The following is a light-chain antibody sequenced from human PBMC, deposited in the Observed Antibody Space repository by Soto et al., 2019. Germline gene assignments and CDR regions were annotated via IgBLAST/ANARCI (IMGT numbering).Light chain of an antibody. Sequence: EIVLIQSPATLSLSPGERATLSCRANQSVGSYLAWYQHKPDKAPRLLITDASNRATGIPARFSGSGSETDFTLTISSLEPEDSAVYYCQQRSNWPSLTFGGGTKVEIK. CDR3: QQRSNWPSLT. V-gene: IGKV3-11*01. CDR1: QSVGSY. CDR2: DAS. J-gene: IGKJ4*01.